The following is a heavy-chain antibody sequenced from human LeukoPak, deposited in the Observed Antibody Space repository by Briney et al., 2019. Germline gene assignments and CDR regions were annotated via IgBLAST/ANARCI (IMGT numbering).Heavy chain of an antibody. Sequence: PGGSLRLSCAASGFTFSSYGMHWVRQAPGKGLEWVAIISYDGSNKYYADSVKGRFTISRDNSKNTLYLQMNSLRAEDTAVYYCAEGVGSSWLYGMDVWGQGTTVTVSS. J-gene: IGHJ6*02. D-gene: IGHD6-13*01. CDR2: ISYDGSNK. CDR3: AEGVGSSWLYGMDV. V-gene: IGHV3-30*18. CDR1: GFTFSSYG.